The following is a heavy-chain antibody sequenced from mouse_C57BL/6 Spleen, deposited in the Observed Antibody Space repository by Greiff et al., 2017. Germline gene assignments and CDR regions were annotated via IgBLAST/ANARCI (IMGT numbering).Heavy chain of an antibody. D-gene: IGHD1-1*01. CDR2: IDPSASYT. CDR1: GYTFPSYW. V-gene: IGHV1-69*01. CDR3: ATRRDYYGSCDY. J-gene: IGHJ2*01. Sequence: QVPLQQPGAELVMPGASVKLSCKASGYTFPSYWLHWVKQRPGQGLEWIGEIDPSASYTNYHPTFKGKSTVTVDKSSRTAYMQLSSLTSEDSAVYYCATRRDYYGSCDYWGQGTTLTVSS.